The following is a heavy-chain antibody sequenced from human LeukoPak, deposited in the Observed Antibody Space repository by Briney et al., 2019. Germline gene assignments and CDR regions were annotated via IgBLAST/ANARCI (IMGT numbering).Heavy chain of an antibody. J-gene: IGHJ6*03. CDR2: ISGSGGST. D-gene: IGHD5-24*01. V-gene: IGHV3-23*01. Sequence: GGSLRLSCAASGFTFSSYAMSWVRQAPGKGLEWVSAISGSGGSTYYADSVKGRFTTSRDNSKNTLHLQMNSLRAEDTAVYYCAKRFLGYSLGGYMDVWGKGTTVTVSS. CDR3: AKRFLGYSLGGYMDV. CDR1: GFTFSSYA.